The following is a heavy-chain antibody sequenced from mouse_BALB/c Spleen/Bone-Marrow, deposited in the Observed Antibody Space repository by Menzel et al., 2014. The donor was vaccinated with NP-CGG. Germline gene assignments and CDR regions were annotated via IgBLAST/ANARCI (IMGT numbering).Heavy chain of an antibody. CDR1: GDSITSGY. J-gene: IGHJ4*01. V-gene: IGHV3-8*02. CDR3: ARAGYRYDVGYAMDY. Sequence: EVQLQESGPSLVKPSQPLSLTCSVTGDSITSGYWNWIRKFPGNKLEYMGYISHSGSTYYNPSLKSRISITRDTSKNXYYLQLNSVTTEDTATYYCARAGYRYDVGYAMDYWGQGTSVTVSS. CDR2: ISHSGST. D-gene: IGHD2-14*01.